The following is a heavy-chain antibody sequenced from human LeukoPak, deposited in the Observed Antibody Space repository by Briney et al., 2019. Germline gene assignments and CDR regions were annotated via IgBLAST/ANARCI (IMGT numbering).Heavy chain of an antibody. CDR2: ISSSSSYI. J-gene: IGHJ5*02. Sequence: GGSLRLSCAASGFTFSSYSMNWVRQAPGKGLEWVSSISSSSSYIYYADSVKGRFTISRDNAKNSLYLQMNSLRAEDTAVYYCARGVHGYTTSSHWFDPWGQGTQVTVSS. CDR1: GFTFSSYS. V-gene: IGHV3-21*01. CDR3: ARGVHGYTTSSHWFDP. D-gene: IGHD6-6*01.